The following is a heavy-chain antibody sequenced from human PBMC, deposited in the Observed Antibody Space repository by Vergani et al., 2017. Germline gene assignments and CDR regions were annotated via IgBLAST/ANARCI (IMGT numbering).Heavy chain of an antibody. Sequence: QVQLVQSGAEVKKPGASVKVSCKASCYTFTSYGISWVRQAPGQGLEWMGWISAYNGNTNYAQKLQGRVTMTTDTSTSTAYMELRSLRSDDTAVYYCARDPDIVVVPAAPYYYYYYGMDVWGQGTTVTVSS. D-gene: IGHD2-2*01. J-gene: IGHJ6*02. V-gene: IGHV1-18*04. CDR3: ARDPDIVVVPAAPYYYYYYGMDV. CDR2: ISAYNGNT. CDR1: CYTFTSYG.